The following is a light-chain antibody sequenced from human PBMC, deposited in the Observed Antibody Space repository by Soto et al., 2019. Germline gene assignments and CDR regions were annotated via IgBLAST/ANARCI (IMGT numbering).Light chain of an antibody. Sequence: IQMTQSPSSLSASVGDRVTITCRAGQTINRFLSWYQQKPGKAPRLLIYSASSLQSGVPLRFSGSGSGTDFSLTIHGLQPDDFATYYCQQSYSTLRPTFGGGTKVDI. V-gene: IGKV1-39*01. CDR3: QQSYSTLRPT. J-gene: IGKJ4*01. CDR2: SAS. CDR1: QTINRF.